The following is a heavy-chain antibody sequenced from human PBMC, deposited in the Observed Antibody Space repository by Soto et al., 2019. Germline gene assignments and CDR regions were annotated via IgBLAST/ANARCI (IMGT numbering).Heavy chain of an antibody. CDR3: ARDRRGGLEPHFDY. CDR2: ISSDSLGT. J-gene: IGHJ4*02. CDR1: GFSFSSYS. D-gene: IGHD3-3*01. V-gene: IGHV3-48*01. Sequence: PGGSLRLSCRASGFSFSSYSIDWVRQAPGKGLEWIAYISSDSLGTYYAASVRGRFTVSRENGKNEVYLQMASLRGEDTGVYYCARDRRGGLEPHFDYWGPGTLVTVSS.